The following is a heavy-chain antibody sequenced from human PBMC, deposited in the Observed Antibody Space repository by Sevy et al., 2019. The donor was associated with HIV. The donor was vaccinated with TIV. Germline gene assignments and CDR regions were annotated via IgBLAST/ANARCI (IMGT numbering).Heavy chain of an antibody. D-gene: IGHD3-22*01. J-gene: IGHJ6*02. CDR2: ISSSGSTI. V-gene: IGHV3-11*01. Sequence: GGSLRLSCAASGFTFSDYYMSWIRQAPGKGLEWVSYISSSGSTIYYADSVKGRFTISRDNAKNSLYLQMNSLRAEDTAVYYCARDSIDSSGYSAMDVWGQGTTVTVSS. CDR1: GFTFSDYY. CDR3: ARDSIDSSGYSAMDV.